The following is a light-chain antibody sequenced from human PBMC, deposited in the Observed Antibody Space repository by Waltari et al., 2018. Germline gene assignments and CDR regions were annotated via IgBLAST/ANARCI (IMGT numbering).Light chain of an antibody. CDR2: WAS. Sequence: DIVMTQSPDSLAVSLGERGTINCKSNQSLLSDSNKMNYLAWYQNKPGQSPKLLIKWASTRESGVPDRISGSGSGTDFTLTIGSMQAEDVGVYYCQQYYGIPLTFGGGTKVEI. V-gene: IGKV4-1*01. J-gene: IGKJ4*01. CDR3: QQYYGIPLT. CDR1: QSLLSDSNKMNY.